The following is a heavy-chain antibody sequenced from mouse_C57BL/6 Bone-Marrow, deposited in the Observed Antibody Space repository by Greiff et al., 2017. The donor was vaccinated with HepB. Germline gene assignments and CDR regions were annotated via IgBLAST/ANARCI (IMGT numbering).Heavy chain of an antibody. CDR2: INPYNGGT. Sequence: EVQLQQSGPVLVKPGASVKMSCKASGYTFTDYYMNWVKQSHGKSLEWIGVINPYNGGTSYNQKFKGKATLTVDKSSSTAYMELNSLTSEDSAVYNCARRRRYDYGGAMDYWGQGTSVTVSS. CDR1: GYTFTDYY. V-gene: IGHV1-19*01. J-gene: IGHJ4*01. CDR3: ARRRRYDYGGAMDY. D-gene: IGHD2-4*01.